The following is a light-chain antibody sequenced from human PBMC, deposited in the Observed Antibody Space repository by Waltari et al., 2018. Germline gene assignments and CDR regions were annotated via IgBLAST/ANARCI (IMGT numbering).Light chain of an antibody. CDR3: NSYTGSSSWV. J-gene: IGLJ3*02. CDR2: DVS. V-gene: IGLV2-14*01. Sequence: QSALTQPTSVSGSPGQSITISCTGTSQDVGFYNYVYWDQPYPGKVPQLLIYDVSDLPSGVSSRFSGSKSGNTASLTISGLQADDEADYYCNSYTGSSSWVFGGGTKLTVL. CDR1: SQDVGFYNY.